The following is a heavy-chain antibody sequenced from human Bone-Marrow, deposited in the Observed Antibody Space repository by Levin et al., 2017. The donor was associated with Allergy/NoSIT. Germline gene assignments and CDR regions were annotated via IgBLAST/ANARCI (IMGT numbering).Heavy chain of an antibody. V-gene: IGHV3-21*01. CDR3: ARGIIGDVRVAHKEAFDI. D-gene: IGHD2-8*02. Sequence: PGESLKISCTVSGFTFSIYSINWVRQAPGKGLEWVSSISSSGSDMYYVDSVKGRFTISRDNAKNSLTLQMNSLRAEDTAVYYCARGIIGDVRVAHKEAFDIWGQGTVVTVSS. CDR2: ISSSGSDM. CDR1: GFTFSIYS. J-gene: IGHJ3*02.